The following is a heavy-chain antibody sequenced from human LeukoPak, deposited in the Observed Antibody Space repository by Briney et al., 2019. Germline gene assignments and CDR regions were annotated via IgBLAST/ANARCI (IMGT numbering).Heavy chain of an antibody. CDR1: GGSISSGGYY. CDR2: FYYSGST. CDR3: ARALGISDPSGYYYYFDF. Sequence: PSETLSLTCTVSGGSISSGGYYWSWIRQHPGRGLEWIGYFYYSGSTYYNPHLESRVTLSLATSKNQFSLKLHSVTAADTAVYYCARALGISDPSGYYYYFDFWRQGTLVSVSS. V-gene: IGHV4-30-4*08. D-gene: IGHD3-22*01. J-gene: IGHJ4*02.